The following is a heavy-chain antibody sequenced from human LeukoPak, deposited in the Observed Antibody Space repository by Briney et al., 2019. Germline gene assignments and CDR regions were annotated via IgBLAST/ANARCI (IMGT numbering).Heavy chain of an antibody. CDR3: ASSIAAAGTGFDY. V-gene: IGHV1-46*03. Sequence: ASVKVSCKASGYTFTSYYMHWVRQAPGQGLEWIGIINPSGGSTSYAQKFQGRVTMTRDTSTSTVYMELSSLRSEDTAVYYCASSIAAAGTGFDYWGQGTLVTVSS. J-gene: IGHJ4*02. CDR2: INPSGGST. CDR1: GYTFTSYY. D-gene: IGHD6-13*01.